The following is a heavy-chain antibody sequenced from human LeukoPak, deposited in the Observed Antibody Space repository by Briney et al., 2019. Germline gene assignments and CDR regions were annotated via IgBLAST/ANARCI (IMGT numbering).Heavy chain of an antibody. CDR1: GGSISSSSYY. Sequence: PSETLSLTCTVSGGSISSSSYYWGWIRQPPGKGLEWIGSIYYSGSTYYNPSLKSRVTISVDTSKNQFSLKQSSVTAADTAVFYCARHLITAAAGTLGNYFDYWGQGTLVTVSS. CDR2: IYYSGST. CDR3: ARHLITAAAGTLGNYFDY. V-gene: IGHV4-39*01. J-gene: IGHJ4*02. D-gene: IGHD1-1*01.